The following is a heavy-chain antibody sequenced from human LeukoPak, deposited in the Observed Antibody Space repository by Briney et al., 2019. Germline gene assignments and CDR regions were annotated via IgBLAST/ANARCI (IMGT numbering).Heavy chain of an antibody. V-gene: IGHV4-59*08. Sequence: SETLSLTCTVSGGSISSYYWSWIRQPPGKGLEWIGCIYYSGSTNYNPSLKSRVTISVDTSKNQFSLKLSSVTAADTAVYYCAAGRAPRDAFDIWGQGTMVTVSS. CDR3: AAGRAPRDAFDI. CDR2: IYYSGST. CDR1: GGSISSYY. J-gene: IGHJ3*02.